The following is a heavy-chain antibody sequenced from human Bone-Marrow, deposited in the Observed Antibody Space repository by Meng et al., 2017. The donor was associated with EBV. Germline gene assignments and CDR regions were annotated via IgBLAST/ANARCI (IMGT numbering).Heavy chain of an antibody. J-gene: IGHJ4*02. Sequence: QVQLQQWGAGLLXXXXXLPLTCAVYGGSFSGYYWSWIRQPPGKGLEWIGEINHSGSTNYNPSLKSRVTISVDTSKNQFSLKLSSVTAADTAVYYCARGGGPGRFDYWGQGTLVTVSS. CDR3: ARGGGPGRFDY. CDR1: GGSFSGYY. D-gene: IGHD3-10*01. V-gene: IGHV4-34*01. CDR2: INHSGST.